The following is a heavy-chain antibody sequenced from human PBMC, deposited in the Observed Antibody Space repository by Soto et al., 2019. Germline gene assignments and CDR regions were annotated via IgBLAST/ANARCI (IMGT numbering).Heavy chain of an antibody. V-gene: IGHV1-18*01. D-gene: IGHD6-19*01. CDR1: GYTFTSYG. J-gene: IGHJ5*02. Sequence: GASVKVSCKASGYTFTSYGISWVRQALGQGLEWMGWISAYNGNTNYAQKLQGRVTMTTDTSTSTAYMELSSLRSEDTAVYYCARSSQGGTTHYGSGWQNFDPWGQGTLVTVSA. CDR2: ISAYNGNT. CDR3: ARSSQGGTTHYGSGWQNFDP.